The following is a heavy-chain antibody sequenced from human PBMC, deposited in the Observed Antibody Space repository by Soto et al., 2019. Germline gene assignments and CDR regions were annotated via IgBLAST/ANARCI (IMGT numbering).Heavy chain of an antibody. V-gene: IGHV3-7*01. CDR2: INGDGSEM. CDR1: GFAFSRYW. CDR3: ASSLL. Sequence: EVQMVESGGGLVQPGGSLRLSCAASGFAFSRYWMYWVRQAPGKGLEWVANINGDGSEMNYVDSVKGRFTISRDNAKTSLYLQRNSLRVEDTAVYYCASSLLRGQGTLVTVSS. J-gene: IGHJ4*02.